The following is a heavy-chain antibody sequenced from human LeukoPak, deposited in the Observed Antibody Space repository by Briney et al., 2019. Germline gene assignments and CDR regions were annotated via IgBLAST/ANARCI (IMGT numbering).Heavy chain of an antibody. D-gene: IGHD3-9*01. V-gene: IGHV1-8*01. Sequence: GASVKVSCKASGYTFTSYDINWVRQATGQGLEWMGWMNPNSGNTGYAQKFQGRVTMTRNTSISTAYMELSSLRSEDTAVYYCARALRYFDWLSNQYYYYMDVWGKGTTVTIS. CDR2: MNPNSGNT. CDR1: GYTFTSYD. J-gene: IGHJ6*03. CDR3: ARALRYFDWLSNQYYYYMDV.